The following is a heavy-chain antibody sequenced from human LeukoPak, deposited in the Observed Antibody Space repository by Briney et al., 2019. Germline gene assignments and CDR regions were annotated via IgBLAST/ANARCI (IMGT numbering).Heavy chain of an antibody. CDR3: AKDAARTTGTTALYYYGMDV. V-gene: IGHV3-23*01. D-gene: IGHD1-1*01. CDR1: GFTFSSYA. CDR2: ISGSGGST. J-gene: IGHJ6*02. Sequence: GGSLRLSCAASGFTFSSYAMSWVRQAPGKGLEWVSAISGSGGSTYYADSVKGRFTISRDNSKNTPYLQMNSLRVEDTAVYYCAKDAARTTGTTALYYYGMDVWGQGTTVTVSS.